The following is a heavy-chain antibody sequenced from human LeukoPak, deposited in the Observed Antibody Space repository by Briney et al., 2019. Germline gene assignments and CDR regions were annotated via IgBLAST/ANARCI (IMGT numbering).Heavy chain of an antibody. Sequence: GASVKVSCKASGGTFSSYAISWVRQAPGQGLEWMGGIIPIFGTANYAQKFQGRVTITADKSTSTAYMELSRLRSEDTAVYYCARDHPILRGVGNWFDPWGQGTLVTVSS. CDR3: ARDHPILRGVGNWFDP. V-gene: IGHV1-69*06. CDR2: IIPIFGTA. D-gene: IGHD1-26*01. J-gene: IGHJ5*02. CDR1: GGTFSSYA.